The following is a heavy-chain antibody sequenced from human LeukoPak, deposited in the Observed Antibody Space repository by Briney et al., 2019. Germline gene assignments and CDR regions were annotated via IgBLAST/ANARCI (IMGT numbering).Heavy chain of an antibody. D-gene: IGHD6-19*01. CDR3: AREASSGWLYFDY. J-gene: IGHJ4*02. V-gene: IGHV1-69*06. Sequence: EASVKVSCTASGGTFSSYAISWVRQAPGQGLEWMGGIIPIFGTANYAQKFQGRVTITADKSTSTAYMELSSLRSEDTAVYYCAREASSGWLYFDYRGQGTLVTVSS. CDR1: GGTFSSYA. CDR2: IIPIFGTA.